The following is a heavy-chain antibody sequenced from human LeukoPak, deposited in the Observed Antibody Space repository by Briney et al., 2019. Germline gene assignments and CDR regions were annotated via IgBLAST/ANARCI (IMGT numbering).Heavy chain of an antibody. V-gene: IGHV3-33*01. J-gene: IGHJ4*02. Sequence: GGTLRLSCAASGFTFSNFGMHWVRQAPGKGLEWVAVIWFDGSKTYHADSVKGRFIISRDNSKNMLYLQMNSLRAEDTAVYYCARARGYDGSDYYYGFFDYWGQGTLVTVSS. CDR1: GFTFSNFG. D-gene: IGHD3-22*01. CDR2: IWFDGSKT. CDR3: ARARGYDGSDYYYGFFDY.